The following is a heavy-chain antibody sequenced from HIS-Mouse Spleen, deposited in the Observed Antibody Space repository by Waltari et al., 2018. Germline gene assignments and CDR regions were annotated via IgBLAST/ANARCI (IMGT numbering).Heavy chain of an antibody. CDR1: GFTFSSYG. J-gene: IGHJ5*02. CDR2: ISYDGSNK. Sequence: QVQLVESGGGVVQPGRSLSLSCAASGFTFSSYGMPWVRQAPGKGLEWVAVISYDGSNKYYADSVKGRFTISRDNSKNTLYLQMNSLRAEDTAVYYCAKDNSYGYNWFDPWGQGTLVTVSS. D-gene: IGHD5-18*01. CDR3: AKDNSYGYNWFDP. V-gene: IGHV3-30*18.